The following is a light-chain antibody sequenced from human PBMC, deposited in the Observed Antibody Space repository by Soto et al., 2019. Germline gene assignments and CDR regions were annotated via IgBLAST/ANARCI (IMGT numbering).Light chain of an antibody. CDR3: QQYGSSRGT. Sequence: EIVMTQSPATLSVSPGERVTLSCRASQSVSSDLACYQQKPGQAPRLLIYGASNRATGIPDRFSGSGSGTDFTLTISRLEPEDFAVYYCQQYGSSRGTFGQGTRLEIK. J-gene: IGKJ5*01. CDR2: GAS. V-gene: IGKV3-20*01. CDR1: QSVSSD.